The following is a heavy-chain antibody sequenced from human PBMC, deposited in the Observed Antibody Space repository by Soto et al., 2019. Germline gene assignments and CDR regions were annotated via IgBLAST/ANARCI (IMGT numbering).Heavy chain of an antibody. V-gene: IGHV5-51*01. CDR2: IYPGDSDT. CDR1: EYSFTNYW. Sequence: PGESLKISCKGSEYSFTNYWIGWVRQMPGKGLEWMGIIYPGDSDTRYSPSFEGQVTISADKSISTAYLQWSSLKASDTAMYYCARYLVVHASNYYYGMDVWGQGTTVTVYS. CDR3: ARYLVVHASNYYYGMDV. D-gene: IGHD2-2*01. J-gene: IGHJ6*02.